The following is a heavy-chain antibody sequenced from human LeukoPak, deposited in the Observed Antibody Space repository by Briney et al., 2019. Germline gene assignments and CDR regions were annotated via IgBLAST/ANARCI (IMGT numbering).Heavy chain of an antibody. CDR1: GFTFSSYW. Sequence: PGGSLRLSCAASGFTFSSYWMHWVRQAPGKGLVWVSRIASDGSTVYADSVKGRFTISRDNAKDTVYLQMNSLRVEDTAVYYCIGSGDWPGYWGQGTLVTVSS. D-gene: IGHD3/OR15-3a*01. J-gene: IGHJ4*02. CDR2: IASDGST. V-gene: IGHV3-74*01. CDR3: IGSGDWPGY.